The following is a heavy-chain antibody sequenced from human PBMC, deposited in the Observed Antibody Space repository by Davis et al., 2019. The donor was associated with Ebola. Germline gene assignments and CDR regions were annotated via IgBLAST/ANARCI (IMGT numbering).Heavy chain of an antibody. Sequence: AASVKVSCKASGYTFTGYYMHWVRQAPGQGLEWMGRIIPILGIANYAQKFQGRVTITADKSTSTAYMELSSLRSEDTAVYYCARDLGQLGDYWGQGTLVTVSS. CDR3: ARDLGQLGDY. CDR2: IIPILGIA. V-gene: IGHV1-69*04. CDR1: GYTFTGYY. J-gene: IGHJ4*02. D-gene: IGHD6-6*01.